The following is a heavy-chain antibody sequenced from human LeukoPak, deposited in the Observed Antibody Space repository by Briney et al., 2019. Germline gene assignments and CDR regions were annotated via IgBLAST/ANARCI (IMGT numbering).Heavy chain of an antibody. V-gene: IGHV1-2*02. J-gene: IGHJ4*02. CDR3: ARGRTGSEARDY. Sequence: ASVKVSCKASGYTFTGYYMHWVRQAPGQGLEWMGWINPNSGGTNYAQKFQGRVAMTRDTSISTAYMELSRLRSDDTAVYYCARGRTGSEARDYWGQGTLVTVSS. CDR1: GYTFTGYY. D-gene: IGHD1-1*01. CDR2: INPNSGGT.